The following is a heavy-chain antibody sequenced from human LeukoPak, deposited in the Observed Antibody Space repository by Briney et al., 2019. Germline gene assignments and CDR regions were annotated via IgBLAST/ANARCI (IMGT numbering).Heavy chain of an antibody. CDR2: INHTGST. Sequence: SETLSLTCAVYGGSFSDYFWSWIRQPPGKGLEWIGEINHTGSTNYNPSLKSRVTISVDTSKNQFSLKMSSVTAADTAVYYCARDQYYDVSTYYEIDYWGQGTLVTVSS. CDR1: GGSFSDYF. CDR3: ARDQYYDVSTYYEIDY. J-gene: IGHJ4*02. V-gene: IGHV4-34*01. D-gene: IGHD3-22*01.